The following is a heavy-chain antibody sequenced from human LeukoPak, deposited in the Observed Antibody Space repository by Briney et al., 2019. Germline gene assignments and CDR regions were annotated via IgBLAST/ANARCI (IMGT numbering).Heavy chain of an antibody. J-gene: IGHJ4*02. Sequence: GGSLRLSCAASGFTFDDSAMHWVRQAPGKGLEWVSGISWNSGSIGYADSVKGRFTISRDNAKNSLYLQMNSLRAEDTALYYCAKVKSVRGVIITYTFDYWGQGTLVTVSS. V-gene: IGHV3-9*01. D-gene: IGHD3-10*01. CDR2: ISWNSGSI. CDR3: AKVKSVRGVIITYTFDY. CDR1: GFTFDDSA.